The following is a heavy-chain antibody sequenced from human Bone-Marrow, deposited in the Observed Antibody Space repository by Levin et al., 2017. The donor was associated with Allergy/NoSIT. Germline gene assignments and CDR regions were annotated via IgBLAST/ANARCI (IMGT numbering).Heavy chain of an antibody. D-gene: IGHD5-24*01. J-gene: IGHJ4*02. CDR2: MNPNSGNT. Sequence: GESLKISCKASGYTFTSYDINWVRQATGQGLEWMGWMNPNSGNTGYAQKFQGRVTMTRNTSISTAYMELSSLRSEDTAVYYCARVRRRDGYTANLFDYWGQGTLVTVSS. CDR3: ARVRRRDGYTANLFDY. V-gene: IGHV1-8*01. CDR1: GYTFTSYD.